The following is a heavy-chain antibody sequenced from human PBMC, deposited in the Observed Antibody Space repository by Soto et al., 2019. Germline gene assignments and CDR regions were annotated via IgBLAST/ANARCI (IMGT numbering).Heavy chain of an antibody. D-gene: IGHD3-10*01. CDR2: IIPIFGTP. CDR1: GGIFSTYA. Sequence: QVQLVQSGAEVKKPGSSVKVSCKASGGIFSTYAISWLRQAPGQGLEWMGGIIPIFGTPNYAQRFQGRVTITADESTSTAYMELSRLRSEYTAVYYCARDRDDEGSGNYYNRFDCWVQGTLVTGYS. J-gene: IGHJ4*02. CDR3: ARDRDDEGSGNYYNRFDC. V-gene: IGHV1-69*01.